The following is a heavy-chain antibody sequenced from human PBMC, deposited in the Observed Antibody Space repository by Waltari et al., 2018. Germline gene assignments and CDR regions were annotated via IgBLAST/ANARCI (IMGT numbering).Heavy chain of an antibody. CDR3: ARMAITADYYFSGLDV. CDR1: GDTFASDW. V-gene: IGHV5-51*01. CDR2: IFPAASET. J-gene: IGHJ6*02. Sequence: EVQLEQSGAEVKQPGDSLKIYCRGSGDTFASDWIVWVRQMSGKGLEWMGNIFPAASETRYSPSFQGQVTISADKSINTAFVHWISLKASDTATYFCARMAITADYYFSGLDVWGPGTTVTVSS.